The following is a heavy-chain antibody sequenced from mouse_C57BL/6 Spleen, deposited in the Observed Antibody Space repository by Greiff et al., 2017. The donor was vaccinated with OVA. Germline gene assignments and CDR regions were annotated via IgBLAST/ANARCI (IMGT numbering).Heavy chain of an antibody. CDR1: GYTFTDYE. Sequence: VQLQQSGAELVRPGASVTLSCKASGYTFTDYEMHWVKQTPVHGLEWIGAIDPETGGTAYNQKFKGKAILTADKSSSTAYMELRSLTSEDSAVYYCTRSEYDYDGAWFAYWGQGTLVTVSA. J-gene: IGHJ3*01. D-gene: IGHD2-4*01. CDR2: IDPETGGT. V-gene: IGHV1-15*01. CDR3: TRSEYDYDGAWFAY.